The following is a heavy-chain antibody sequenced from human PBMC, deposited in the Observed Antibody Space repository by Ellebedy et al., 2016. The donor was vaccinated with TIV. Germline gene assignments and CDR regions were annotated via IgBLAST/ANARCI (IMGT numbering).Heavy chain of an antibody. CDR3: ATYSSGWKSDAFDI. Sequence: SETLSLTXTVSGGSVSSSFYYWSWIRQPPGKGLEWIGYMFYSGSTKYNPSLKSRVTISIDTSKSHFSLRLSSVTAADTAVYYCATYSSGWKSDAFDIWGQGTVVTVSS. CDR1: GGSVSSSFYY. D-gene: IGHD6-19*01. V-gene: IGHV4-61*03. CDR2: MFYSGST. J-gene: IGHJ3*02.